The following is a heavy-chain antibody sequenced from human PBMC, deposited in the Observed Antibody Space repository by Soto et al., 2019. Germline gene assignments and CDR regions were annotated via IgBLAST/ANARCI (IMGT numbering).Heavy chain of an antibody. D-gene: IGHD6-6*01. J-gene: IGHJ5*02. CDR2: IYYSGST. CDR3: AREQLVRFFSWFDP. Sequence: SETLSLTCTVSGGSISSGDYYWSWIRQPPGKGLEWIGYIYYSGSTYYNPSLKSRVTISVDTSKNQFSLKLSSVTAADTAVYYCAREQLVRFFSWFDPWGQGTLVTVSS. CDR1: GGSISSGDYY. V-gene: IGHV4-30-4*01.